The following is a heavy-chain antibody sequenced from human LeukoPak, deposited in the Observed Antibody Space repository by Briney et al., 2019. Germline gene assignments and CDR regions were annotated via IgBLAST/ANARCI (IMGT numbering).Heavy chain of an antibody. J-gene: IGHJ4*02. CDR3: ALYYYDSSGYYYV. CDR1: GGSFSGYY. CDR2: INHSGST. D-gene: IGHD3-22*01. Sequence: SETLSLTCAVYGGSFSGYYWSWIRQPPGKGLEWIGEINHSGSTNYNPSLKSRVTISVDTSKNQFSLKLSSVTAADTAVYYCALYYYDSSGYYYVWGQGTLVTVSS. V-gene: IGHV4-34*01.